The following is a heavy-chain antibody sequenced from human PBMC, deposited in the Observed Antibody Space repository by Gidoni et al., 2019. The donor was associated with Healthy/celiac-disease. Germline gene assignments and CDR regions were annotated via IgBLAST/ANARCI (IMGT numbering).Heavy chain of an antibody. V-gene: IGHV3-30*18. CDR2: ISYDGSNK. Sequence: QVQLVESGGGVVQPGRSLRLSCAASGFPFSSFGMHWVRQAPGKGLEWVAVISYDGSNKYYADSVKGRFTISRDNSKNTLYLQMNSLRAEDTAVYYCAKDHGRVRYYDSSGYYYGYWGQGTLVTVSS. CDR3: AKDHGRVRYYDSSGYYYGY. J-gene: IGHJ4*02. CDR1: GFPFSSFG. D-gene: IGHD3-22*01.